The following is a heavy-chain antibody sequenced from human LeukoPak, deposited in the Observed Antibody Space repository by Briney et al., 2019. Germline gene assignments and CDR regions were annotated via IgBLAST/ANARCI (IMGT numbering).Heavy chain of an antibody. CDR1: GYTFTGYY. CDR3: ARDHVKLTSSFHPFDAFYV. D-gene: IGHD2-2*01. CDR2: INTNTGNP. J-gene: IGHJ3*01. V-gene: IGHV7-4-1*02. Sequence: ASVKVSCKASGYTFTGYYMHWVRQAPGQGLEWVGWINTNTGNPTYAQGFTGRFVFSLDTSVNTAYLQINSLKAEDTAVYYCARDHVKLTSSFHPFDAFYVWGQGTLVTVSS.